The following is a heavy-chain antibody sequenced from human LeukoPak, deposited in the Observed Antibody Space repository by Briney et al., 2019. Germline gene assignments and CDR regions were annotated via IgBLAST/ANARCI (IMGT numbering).Heavy chain of an antibody. CDR1: GFTFSSYW. J-gene: IGHJ4*02. V-gene: IGHV3-7*01. D-gene: IGHD3-3*01. CDR2: IKQDGSEK. Sequence: PGGSLRLSCAASGFTFSSYWKSCVRQAPGKGLEWVANIKQDGSEKYYVDSVEGRFTISRDNAKNSLYLQMNSLRAEDTAVYYCARVRLPSNDNLTTFDYWGQGTLVTVSS. CDR3: ARVRLPSNDNLTTFDY.